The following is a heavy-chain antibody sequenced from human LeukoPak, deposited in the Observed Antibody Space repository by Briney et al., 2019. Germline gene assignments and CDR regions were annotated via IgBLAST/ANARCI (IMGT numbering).Heavy chain of an antibody. CDR1: GGTFSSYA. CDR3: AKEYYDFWSGYPHDY. D-gene: IGHD3-3*01. CDR2: IIPIFGTA. V-gene: IGHV1-69*01. Sequence: SVKVSCKASGGTFSSYAISWVRQAPGQGLEWMGGIIPIFGTANYAQKFQGRVTITADESTSTAYMELSSLRSEDTAVYYCAKEYYDFWSGYPHDYWGQGTLVTVSS. J-gene: IGHJ4*02.